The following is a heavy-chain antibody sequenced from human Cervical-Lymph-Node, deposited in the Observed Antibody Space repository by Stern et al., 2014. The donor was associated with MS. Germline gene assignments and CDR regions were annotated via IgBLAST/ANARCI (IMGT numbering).Heavy chain of an antibody. Sequence: VQLVQSGGALVQPGRSLRLSCAASGFTFDDYAMHWVRQAPGKGLEWVSGISWNSGKVGYADSVQGRFSISRDNAKNSLYLQMNSLRSEDTALYYCAKGMMAIIPNWYFDLWGRGTLVTVSS. CDR3: AKGMMAIIPNWYFDL. D-gene: IGHD5-24*01. CDR1: GFTFDDYA. CDR2: ISWNSGKV. V-gene: IGHV3-9*01. J-gene: IGHJ2*01.